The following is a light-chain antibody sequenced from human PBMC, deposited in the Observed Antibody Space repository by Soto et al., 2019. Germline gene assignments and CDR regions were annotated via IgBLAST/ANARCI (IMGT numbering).Light chain of an antibody. CDR1: SSDVGGYRY. CDR3: CSYTGSYSYV. J-gene: IGLJ1*01. V-gene: IGLV2-11*01. Sequence: QSVLTQPHSVSGSPGQSVTIPCTGTSSDVGGYRYVSWYQQHPGKAPRLIIYDVTERPSGVPDRFSGSKSGNTASLTISGLQAEDEADYSCCSYTGSYSYVFGIGTKVTVL. CDR2: DVT.